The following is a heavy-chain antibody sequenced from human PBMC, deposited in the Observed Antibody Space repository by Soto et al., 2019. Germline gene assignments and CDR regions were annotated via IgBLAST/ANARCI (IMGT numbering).Heavy chain of an antibody. V-gene: IGHV5-51*01. CDR1: GYTFTRNW. J-gene: IGHJ4*02. CDR2: IYPGHSET. Sequence: GASLKISCKGSGYTFTRNWIGWVRQMPGKGLEWMGIIYPGHSETRYSPSFQGQVTISADKSINTAYLQWSSLKASDTAIYYCARTFGGHLYSFDFWGQGTLVTVSS. CDR3: ARTFGGHLYSFDF. D-gene: IGHD3-16*01.